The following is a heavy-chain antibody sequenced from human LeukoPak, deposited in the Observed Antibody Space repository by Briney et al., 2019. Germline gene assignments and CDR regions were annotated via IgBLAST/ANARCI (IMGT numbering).Heavy chain of an antibody. Sequence: SKTLSLTCTVSGGSISSSSYYWGWIRQPPGKGLEWIGSIYYSGSTYYNPSLKSRVTISVDTSKNQLSLKLTSVLAADTAVYYCARGKDYYDTSGYPTFHYWGQGTLVTVSS. CDR1: GGSISSSSYY. D-gene: IGHD3-22*01. V-gene: IGHV4-39*07. CDR2: IYYSGST. CDR3: ARGKDYYDTSGYPTFHY. J-gene: IGHJ4*02.